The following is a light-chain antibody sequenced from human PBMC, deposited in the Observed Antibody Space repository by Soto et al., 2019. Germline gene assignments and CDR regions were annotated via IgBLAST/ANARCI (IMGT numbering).Light chain of an antibody. Sequence: QSALTQPRSVSGSPGQSVTISCTGTSSDVGGYNYVSWYQQHPGKAHKGMIYDVSERPSGVPDRFSGSKSGNTASLTISGLQAEDEADYYCCSNAGSYEVFGGGTKLTVL. CDR1: SSDVGGYNY. J-gene: IGLJ2*01. CDR3: CSNAGSYEV. CDR2: DVS. V-gene: IGLV2-11*01.